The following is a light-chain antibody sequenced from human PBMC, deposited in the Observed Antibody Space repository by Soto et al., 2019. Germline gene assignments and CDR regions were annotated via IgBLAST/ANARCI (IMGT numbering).Light chain of an antibody. CDR2: DAS. Sequence: DTHMTQSPSSLSASVGDMFAITCQASRDITDYLNWYQQKPGKAPKLLIYDASKLETGVPSRLSGSGSGTDFTLTITSMKHEDIDTYYCQQFDNVPLTFGGGTKVDIK. J-gene: IGKJ4*01. CDR1: RDITDY. V-gene: IGKV1-33*01. CDR3: QQFDNVPLT.